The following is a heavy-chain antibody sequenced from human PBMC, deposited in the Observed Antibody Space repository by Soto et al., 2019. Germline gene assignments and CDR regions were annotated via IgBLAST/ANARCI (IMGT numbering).Heavy chain of an antibody. CDR3: AKGATAMVKFYYGMDV. CDR1: GFTFSSYA. Sequence: GGSLRLTCAASGFTFSSYAMSWVRQAPGKGLEWVSAISGSGGSTYYADSVKGRFTISRDNSKNTLYLQMNSPRAEDTAVYYCAKGATAMVKFYYGMDVWGQGTTVTVSS. J-gene: IGHJ6*02. D-gene: IGHD5-18*01. CDR2: ISGSGGST. V-gene: IGHV3-23*01.